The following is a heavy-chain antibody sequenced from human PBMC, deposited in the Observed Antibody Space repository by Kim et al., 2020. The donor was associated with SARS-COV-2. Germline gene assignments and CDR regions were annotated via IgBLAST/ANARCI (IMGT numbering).Heavy chain of an antibody. V-gene: IGHV3-33*01. J-gene: IGHJ6*02. CDR3: ARDGYYYYYGMDV. Sequence: YEDPVRGRVTIYRDNSKNTLYLKMNSLRAEDTAVYYCARDGYYYYYGMDVWGQGTTVTVSS.